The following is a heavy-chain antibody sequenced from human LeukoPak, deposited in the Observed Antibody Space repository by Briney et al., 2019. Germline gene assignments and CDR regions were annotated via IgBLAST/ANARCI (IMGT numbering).Heavy chain of an antibody. J-gene: IGHJ6*02. CDR1: GGSFSGYY. CDR3: AREASSGSDGMDV. CDR2: IFTSGTT. Sequence: SETLSLTCAVYGGSFSGYYWSWIRQPPGKGLEWIGRIFTSGTTRYNPSFKSRVTMSVDASKNQFSLKLSSVTAADTAVYYCAREASSGSDGMDVWGQGTTVTVSS. D-gene: IGHD3-22*01. V-gene: IGHV4-4*07.